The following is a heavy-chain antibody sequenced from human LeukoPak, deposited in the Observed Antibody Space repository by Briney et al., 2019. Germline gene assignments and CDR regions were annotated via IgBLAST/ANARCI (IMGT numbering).Heavy chain of an antibody. CDR3: ARRGEGYYFDY. J-gene: IGHJ4*02. V-gene: IGHV5-51*01. Sequence: PVESLKISCRVSGYTFTSYWIGWVRQMPGKGLEWMGIIYPGDSETRYSPSFQGQVTISADKSISTAYLQWSSLQASDTAMYYCARRGEGYYFDYWGQGTLVTVSS. CDR2: IYPGDSET. D-gene: IGHD2-21*01. CDR1: GYTFTSYW.